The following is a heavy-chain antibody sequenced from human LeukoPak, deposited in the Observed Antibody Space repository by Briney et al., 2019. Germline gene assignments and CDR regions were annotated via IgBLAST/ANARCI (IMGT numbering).Heavy chain of an antibody. CDR1: GGSISSYY. Sequence: SETLSLTCTVSGGSISSYYWSWIRQPPGKGLEWIGYIYYSGSTNYNPSLKSRVTISVDTSKNQFSLKLSSVTAADTAVYYCARLGSYGDYHDALDIWGQGTMVTVSS. CDR3: ARLGSYGDYHDALDI. D-gene: IGHD4-17*01. V-gene: IGHV4-59*01. J-gene: IGHJ3*02. CDR2: IYYSGST.